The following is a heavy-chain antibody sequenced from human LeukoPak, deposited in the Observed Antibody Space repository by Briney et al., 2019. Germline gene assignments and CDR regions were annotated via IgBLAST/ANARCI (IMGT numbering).Heavy chain of an antibody. J-gene: IGHJ6*02. CDR2: IGGGGGST. D-gene: IGHD1-26*01. CDR1: GFTFSNYA. V-gene: IGHV3-23*01. CDR3: AKDIGPTSVYGMDV. Sequence: PGGSLRLSCAASGFTFSNYAMSWVRQAPGEGLEWVSAIGGGGGSTYYADSVKGRFTISRDNSKNTLYLQMSSLRADDTAVYCCAKDIGPTSVYGMDVWGQGTTVTVSS.